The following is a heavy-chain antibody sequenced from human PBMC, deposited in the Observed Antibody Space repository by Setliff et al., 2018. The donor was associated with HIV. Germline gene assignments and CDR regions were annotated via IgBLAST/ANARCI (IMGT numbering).Heavy chain of an antibody. V-gene: IGHV3-7*01. CDR2: TRQDEGEK. CDR1: GFTFSSYW. J-gene: IGHJ4*02. D-gene: IGHD6-19*01. Sequence: GGSLRLSCAASGFTFSSYWMSWVRLAPGKRLEWVANTRQDEGEKFYAESVRGRFTISRDNAKNSLYLQMNGLRAEDTAVYYCTRDGSGWSQDWGQGTLVTVSS. CDR3: TRDGSGWSQD.